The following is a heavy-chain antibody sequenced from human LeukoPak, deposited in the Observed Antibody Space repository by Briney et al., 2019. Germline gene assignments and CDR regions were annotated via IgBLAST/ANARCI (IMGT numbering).Heavy chain of an antibody. CDR2: INPNSGGT. CDR3: ARDKGSGWPYYFDY. D-gene: IGHD6-19*01. CDR1: GYTFTGYY. V-gene: IGHV1-2*02. Sequence: GASVKVSCKASGYTFTGYYMHWVRQAPGQGLEWMGWINPNSGGTNYAQKFQGRVTMTRDTSISTAYMELSRLRSDDTAVYYCARDKGSGWPYYFDYWGQGTLVTVSS. J-gene: IGHJ4*02.